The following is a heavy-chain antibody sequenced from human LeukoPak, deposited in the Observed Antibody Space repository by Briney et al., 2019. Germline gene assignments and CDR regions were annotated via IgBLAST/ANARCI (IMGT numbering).Heavy chain of an antibody. CDR2: INPNSGGT. CDR3: ARWESNTAMVDDAFDI. J-gene: IGHJ3*02. D-gene: IGHD5-18*01. V-gene: IGHV1-2*02. Sequence: GASLKVSCKTSGYTFTGYYMHWVRQAPGQGLEWTGWINPNSGGTNYAQKFQGRVTMTRDTSISTAYMELSRLRSDDTAVYYCARWESNTAMVDDAFDIWGQGTMVTVSS. CDR1: GYTFTGYY.